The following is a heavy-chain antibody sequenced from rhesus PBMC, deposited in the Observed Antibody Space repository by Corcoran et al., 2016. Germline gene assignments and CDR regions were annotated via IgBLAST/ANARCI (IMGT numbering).Heavy chain of an antibody. D-gene: IGHD6-31*01. Sequence: QVQLQESGPGLVKLYETLSFTGAVSVFSFSRGSVRWWVPQAPGKWLEWLGYICGSSGGTNNHPTLTSRVTISKDTSKNQFSLKLSAVTAADTAVYYCASSHSSGWYYGYWGQGVLVTVSS. CDR2: ICGSSGGT. J-gene: IGHJ4*01. CDR3: ASSHSSGWYYGY. V-gene: IGHV4-127*01. CDR1: VFSFSRGSV.